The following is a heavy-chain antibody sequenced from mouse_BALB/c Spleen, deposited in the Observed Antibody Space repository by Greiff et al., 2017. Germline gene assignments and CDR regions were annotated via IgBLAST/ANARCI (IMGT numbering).Heavy chain of an antibody. V-gene: IGHV5-9-4*01. D-gene: IGHD2-4*01. J-gene: IGHJ2*01. Sequence: DVMLVESGGGLVKPGGSLKLSCAASGFTFSSYAMSWVRQSPEKRLEWVAEISSGGSYTYYPDTVTGRFTISRDNAKNTLYLEMSSLRSEDTAMYYCARVGGDYDRGGYFDYWGQGTTLTVSS. CDR2: ISSGGSYT. CDR1: GFTFSSYA. CDR3: ARVGGDYDRGGYFDY.